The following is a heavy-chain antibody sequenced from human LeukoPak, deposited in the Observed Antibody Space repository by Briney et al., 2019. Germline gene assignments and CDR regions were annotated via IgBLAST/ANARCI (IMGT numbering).Heavy chain of an antibody. Sequence: GRSPRLSCAASGFSFGGYGMHWVRLAPGKGLEWVSSISSSSSYKYYADAVKGRFTISRDNAKNSLYLQMNSLRAEDTAVYYCARDDYGDYFFDYWGQGTLVTVSS. CDR1: GFSFGGYG. CDR2: ISSSSSYK. V-gene: IGHV3-21*01. J-gene: IGHJ4*02. D-gene: IGHD4-17*01. CDR3: ARDDYGDYFFDY.